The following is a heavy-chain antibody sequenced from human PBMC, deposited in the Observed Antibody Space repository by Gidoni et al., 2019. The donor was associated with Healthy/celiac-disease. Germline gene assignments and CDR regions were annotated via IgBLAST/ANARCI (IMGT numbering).Heavy chain of an antibody. CDR2: IYHSGST. J-gene: IGHJ5*02. Sequence: QLQLQESGSGLVKPSQTLSLTCAVSGGSISSGGYSWSWIRQPPGKGLEWTGYIYHSGSTYYNPSLKSRVTISVDRSKNQFSLKLSSVTAADTAVYYCARGESYYDFWSGYYKDNWFDPWGQGTLVTVSS. D-gene: IGHD3-3*01. CDR1: GGSISSGGYS. CDR3: ARGESYYDFWSGYYKDNWFDP. V-gene: IGHV4-30-2*01.